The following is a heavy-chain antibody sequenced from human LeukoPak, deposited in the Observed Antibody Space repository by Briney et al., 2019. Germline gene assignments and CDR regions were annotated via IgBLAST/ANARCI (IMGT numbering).Heavy chain of an antibody. D-gene: IGHD2-2*01. CDR3: ARDAATSVGMPHY. CDR1: GFTFSSYG. V-gene: IGHV3-33*01. CDR2: IWSDGSTK. Sequence: PGKSLRLSCVASGFTFSSYGVHWVRQAPGKGLEWVAIIWSDGSTKYYVGSVRGRFTISRDSSKSTLYLQMNSLRAEDTAVYYCARDAATSVGMPHYWGQGTVVTVSS. J-gene: IGHJ4*02.